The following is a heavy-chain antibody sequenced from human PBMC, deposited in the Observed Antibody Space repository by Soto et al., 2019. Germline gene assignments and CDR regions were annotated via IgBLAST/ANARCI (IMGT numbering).Heavy chain of an antibody. V-gene: IGHV1-69*12. CDR2: IIPVFGTA. CDR1: GGTFSKYK. D-gene: IGHD2-15*01. CDR3: ARDCSGGGCFSDHRFYYGMDV. J-gene: IGHJ6*02. Sequence: QVQLVQSGAEVKKPGSSVRVSCKASGGTFSKYKITWVRQAPGQGLEWMGGIIPVFGTANYAQKFQGRVTITADDATSTAYMEVSSLRSDDTAVSYCARDCSGGGCFSDHRFYYGMDVWGQGTTVTVSS.